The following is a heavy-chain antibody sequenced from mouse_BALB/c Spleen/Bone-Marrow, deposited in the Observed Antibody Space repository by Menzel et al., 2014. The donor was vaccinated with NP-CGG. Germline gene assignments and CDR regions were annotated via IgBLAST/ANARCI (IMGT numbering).Heavy chain of an antibody. CDR2: ILPGSDST. CDR1: GYTFSSYW. D-gene: IGHD2-3*01. J-gene: IGHJ4*01. CDR3: ASWGYDSYFYAMDY. Sequence: QVQLQQSGAELMKPGASVKISCKATGYTFSSYWIEWVKQRPGHGLEWIGEILPGSDSTNYNEKFKGKATFTADTSSNTAYMQLSSLTSEDSAVYYCASWGYDSYFYAMDYWGQGTSVTVSS. V-gene: IGHV1-9*01.